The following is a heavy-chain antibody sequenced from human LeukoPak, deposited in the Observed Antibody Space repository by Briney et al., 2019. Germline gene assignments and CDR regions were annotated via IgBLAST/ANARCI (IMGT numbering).Heavy chain of an antibody. V-gene: IGHV3-23*01. Sequence: GGSLRLPCAASGLTFNSYWMSWVRRAPGEGLEWVSAVSTTGASTYYADSVKGRFTISRDNSKNTLSLQMDSLRVEDTALYYCAKDWTTVVTPKGYYFDSWGEGTLVTVSS. J-gene: IGHJ4*02. CDR2: VSTTGAST. CDR1: GLTFNSYW. CDR3: AKDWTTVVTPKGYYFDS. D-gene: IGHD4-23*01.